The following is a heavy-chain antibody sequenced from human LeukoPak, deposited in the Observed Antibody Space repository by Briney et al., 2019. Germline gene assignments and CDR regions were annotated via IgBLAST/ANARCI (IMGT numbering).Heavy chain of an antibody. V-gene: IGHV4-30-2*01. Sequence: SETLSLTCTVSGGSISSGGYYWSWIRQPPGKGLEWIGYIYHSGSTYYNPSLKSRVTISVDTSKNQFSLKLSSVTAADTAVYYCARLNTRDGYNPYFDYWGQGTLATVSS. CDR2: IYHSGST. CDR1: GGSISSGGYY. J-gene: IGHJ4*02. D-gene: IGHD5-24*01. CDR3: ARLNTRDGYNPYFDY.